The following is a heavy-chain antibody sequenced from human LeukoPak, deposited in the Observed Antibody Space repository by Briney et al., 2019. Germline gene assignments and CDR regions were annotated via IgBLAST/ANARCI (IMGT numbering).Heavy chain of an antibody. CDR3: ASPRGSVLLLNAFDI. D-gene: IGHD3-10*01. CDR1: GGSISSSSYY. Sequence: PSQTLSLTCTVSGGSISSSSYYWGWIRQPPGKGLEWIGSIYYSGSTYYNPSLKSRVTISVDTSKNQFSLKLSSVTAADTAVYYCASPRGSVLLLNAFDIWGQGTMVTVSS. J-gene: IGHJ3*02. V-gene: IGHV4-39*07. CDR2: IYYSGST.